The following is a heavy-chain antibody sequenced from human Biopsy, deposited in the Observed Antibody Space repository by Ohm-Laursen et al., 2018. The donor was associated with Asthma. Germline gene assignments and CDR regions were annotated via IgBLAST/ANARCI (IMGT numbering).Heavy chain of an antibody. D-gene: IGHD3-9*01. J-gene: IGHJ4*01. CDR1: WFSLTTRGVG. V-gene: IGHV2-5*05. Sequence: TQTLTLTCSVSWFSLTTRGVGVGWIRQPPVKALEWLVFIYWDDDTRYDPYLRSRLTITKDTSKNQVVLTMTNMDPGDTGTYFCARAIRLEDFLTGSFPSYFDNWDLGTMVSVS. CDR3: ARAIRLEDFLTGSFPSYFDN. CDR2: IYWDDDT.